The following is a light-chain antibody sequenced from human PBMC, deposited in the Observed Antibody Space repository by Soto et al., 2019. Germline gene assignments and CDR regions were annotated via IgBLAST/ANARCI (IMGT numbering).Light chain of an antibody. CDR3: VLYMGSGIWV. CDR1: SGSVSANYY. CDR2: NTK. V-gene: IGLV8-61*01. Sequence: QTVVPQEASLSVSPGTTVTLTCGFSSGSVSANYYPSWYQQTPGQAPRTLIYNTKTRSSGVPDRFSGSILVNKAALTITGAQADDESDYYCVLYMGSGIWVFGGGTKVTVL. J-gene: IGLJ3*02.